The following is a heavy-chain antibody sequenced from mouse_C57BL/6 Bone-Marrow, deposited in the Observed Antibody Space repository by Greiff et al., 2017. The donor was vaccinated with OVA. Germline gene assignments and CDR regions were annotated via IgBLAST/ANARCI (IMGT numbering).Heavy chain of an antibody. CDR1: GFSINSDCY. CDR3: ARDSSGYGYFDV. V-gene: IGHV3-3*01. D-gene: IGHD3-2*02. Sequence: EVQLQQSGPSLVRPSQTLSLTCTVTGFSINSDCYWIWIRQFPGNKLEYIGYTFYSGITYYNPSLESRTYITRDTSKNQFSLKLSSVTTEDTATYCCARDSSGYGYFDVWGTGTTVTVSS. J-gene: IGHJ1*03. CDR2: TFYSGIT.